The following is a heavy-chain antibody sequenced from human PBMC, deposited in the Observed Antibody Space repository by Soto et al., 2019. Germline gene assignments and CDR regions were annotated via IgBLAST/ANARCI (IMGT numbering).Heavy chain of an antibody. Sequence: VASVKVSCKASGYTFTSYGISWVRQAPGQGLEWMGWISAYNGNTNYAQKLQGRVTMTTDTSTSTAYMEPRSLRSDDTAVYYCAREFGNEYCSGGSCLTIAFDIWGQGTMVTVSS. CDR1: GYTFTSYG. D-gene: IGHD2-15*01. V-gene: IGHV1-18*01. CDR3: AREFGNEYCSGGSCLTIAFDI. J-gene: IGHJ3*02. CDR2: ISAYNGNT.